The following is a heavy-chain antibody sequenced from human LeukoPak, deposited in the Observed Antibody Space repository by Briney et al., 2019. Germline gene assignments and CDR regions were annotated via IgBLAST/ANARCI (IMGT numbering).Heavy chain of an antibody. J-gene: IGHJ6*04. Sequence: SETLSLTCAVYGGSFSGYYWSWIRQPPGKGLEWIGEINHSGSTNYNPSLKSRVTISVDTSKNQFSLKLSSVTAADTAVYYCARGLRRIVVVMDVWGKGTTVTVSS. CDR3: ARGLRRIVVVMDV. V-gene: IGHV4-34*01. CDR2: INHSGST. D-gene: IGHD3-22*01. CDR1: GGSFSGYY.